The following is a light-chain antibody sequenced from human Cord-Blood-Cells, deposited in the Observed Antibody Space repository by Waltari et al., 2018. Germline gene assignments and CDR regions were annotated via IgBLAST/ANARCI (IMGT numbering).Light chain of an antibody. V-gene: IGKV3-20*01. CDR3: QQYGSSPYT. CDR2: GAS. Sequence: EIVLTQSPGTLSWSRGERATLSCRASQSVSSSYLAWYQQKPGQAPRLLIYGASSRATGIPDRFSGSGSGTDFTLTISRLEPEDFAVYYCQQYGSSPYTFGQGTKLEIK. CDR1: QSVSSSY. J-gene: IGKJ2*01.